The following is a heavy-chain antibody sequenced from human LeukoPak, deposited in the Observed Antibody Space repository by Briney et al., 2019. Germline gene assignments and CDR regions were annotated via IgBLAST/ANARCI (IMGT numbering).Heavy chain of an antibody. D-gene: IGHD6-19*01. CDR3: ASDDIAVAAPRYYDMDV. CDR2: ISAYNANT. Sequence: ASVKVSCKASGYTFTSYGMSWVRQAPGEGLEWMGWISAYNANTNYAQKLKVRVTMTTDTSTSTPYMEPKSLRSDDTAVCYCASDDIAVAAPRYYDMDVCGQAPTLTPSS. CDR1: GYTFTSYG. V-gene: IGHV1-18*01. J-gene: IGHJ6*02.